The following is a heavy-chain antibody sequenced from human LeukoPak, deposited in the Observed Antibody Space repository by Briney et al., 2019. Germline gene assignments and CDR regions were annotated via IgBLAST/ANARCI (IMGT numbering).Heavy chain of an antibody. CDR1: GGSFSGYY. V-gene: IGHV4-34*01. Sequence: SETLSLTCAVFGGSFSGYYWSWLRQVPGKGPAWIGEIDHSGRTNANSSLRSRVTISVDMSKNQFSLKLSSVTAADTAVYYCARGRRWLQFRGDAFDIWGQGTMVTVSS. CDR2: IDHSGRT. CDR3: ARGRRWLQFRGDAFDI. D-gene: IGHD5-24*01. J-gene: IGHJ3*02.